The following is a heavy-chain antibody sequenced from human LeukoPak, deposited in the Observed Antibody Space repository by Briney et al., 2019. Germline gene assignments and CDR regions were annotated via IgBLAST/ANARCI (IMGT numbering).Heavy chain of an antibody. Sequence: ASVKVSCKTSGYTFTSYYMHWVRQAPGQGLEWMGIINPSGGSTSYAQKFRGRVTMTRDMSTSTVYMELSSLRSEDTAVYYCAKDGRLLEFDYWDQGTLVIVSS. CDR1: GYTFTSYY. D-gene: IGHD2-21*02. CDR3: AKDGRLLEFDY. CDR2: INPSGGST. J-gene: IGHJ4*02. V-gene: IGHV1-46*01.